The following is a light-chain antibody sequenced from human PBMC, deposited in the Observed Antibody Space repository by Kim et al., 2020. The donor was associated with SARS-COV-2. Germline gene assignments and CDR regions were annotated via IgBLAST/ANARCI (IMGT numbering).Light chain of an antibody. CDR3: QQYNGAPWT. CDR1: QGIRNY. V-gene: IGKV1-27*01. J-gene: IGKJ1*01. Sequence: DIQMTQSPSSLSASVGDSVALTCRASQGIRNYLAWYQQKPGKSPKLLIHTASGLQLGVPSRFGGSGSGTDFTLTISSLQPEDVATYYCQQYNGAPWTFGQGTKVDIK. CDR2: TAS.